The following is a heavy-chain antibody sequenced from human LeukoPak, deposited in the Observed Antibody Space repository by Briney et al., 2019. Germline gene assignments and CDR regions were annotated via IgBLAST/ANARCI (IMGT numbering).Heavy chain of an antibody. CDR2: INHSGST. CDR3: ARGLRYSYGYYYGMDV. J-gene: IGHJ6*02. D-gene: IGHD5-18*01. Sequence: SETLSLTCAVYGGSFSGYYWSWIRQSPGKGLEWIGEINHSGSTNYNPSLKSRVTISVDTSKNQFSLKLSSVTAADTAVYYCARGLRYSYGYYYGMDVWGQGTTVTVSS. V-gene: IGHV4-34*01. CDR1: GGSFSGYY.